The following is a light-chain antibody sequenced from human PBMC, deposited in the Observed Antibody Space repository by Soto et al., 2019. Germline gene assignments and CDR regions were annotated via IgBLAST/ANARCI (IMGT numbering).Light chain of an antibody. V-gene: IGKV3-15*01. CDR3: QQYNNWLTTWT. CDR2: GAS. CDR1: QSVSSN. Sequence: EIVMTQSPATLSVSPGERATLSCRASQSVSSNLAWYQQKPGQAPRLLIYGASTRATGIPARFSGSGSGTELTLTISSLQSEDFAVYYCQQYNNWLTTWTFGQGTKVEIK. J-gene: IGKJ1*01.